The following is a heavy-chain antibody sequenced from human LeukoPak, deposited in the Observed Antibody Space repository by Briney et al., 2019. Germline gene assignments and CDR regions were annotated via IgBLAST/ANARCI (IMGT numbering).Heavy chain of an antibody. J-gene: IGHJ2*01. CDR1: GGSISSGDNY. D-gene: IGHD6-13*01. CDR3: ARDGCSFWYFDL. V-gene: IGHV4-30-4*02. Sequence: PSETLSLTCTVSGGSISSGDNYWSWIRQPPGKGLEWIGYIYYSGSTYYNPSLKSRVTISVDTSKNQFSLKLSSVTAAGTAVYYCARDGCSFWYFDLWGRGTLVTVSS. CDR2: IYYSGST.